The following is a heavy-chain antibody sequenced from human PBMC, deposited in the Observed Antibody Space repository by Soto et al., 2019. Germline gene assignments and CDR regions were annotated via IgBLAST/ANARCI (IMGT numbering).Heavy chain of an antibody. V-gene: IGHV1-3*01. D-gene: IGHD4-17*01. CDR2: INAGNGNT. Sequence: ALVKVYCKGAGYTFTSYAMHWVRQAPGQRLEWMGWINAGNGNTKYSQKFQGRVTITRDTSASTAYMELSSLRSEDTAVYYCASESYGGEFDYWGQGTLVTVSS. CDR3: ASESYGGEFDY. CDR1: GYTFTSYA. J-gene: IGHJ4*02.